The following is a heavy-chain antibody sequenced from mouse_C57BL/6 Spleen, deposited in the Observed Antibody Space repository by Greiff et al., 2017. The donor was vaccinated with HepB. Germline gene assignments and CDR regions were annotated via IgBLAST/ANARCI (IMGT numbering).Heavy chain of an antibody. CDR1: GYSITSGYY. V-gene: IGHV3-6*01. J-gene: IGHJ1*03. Sequence: DVQLQESGPGLVKPSQSLSLTCSVTGYSITSGYYWNWIRQFPGNNLEWMGYISYDGSNNYNPSLKNRISITRDTSKNQFFLKLNSVTTEDTATYYCAIITTVPYWYFDVWGTVTTVTVSS. CDR2: ISYDGSN. D-gene: IGHD1-1*01. CDR3: AIITTVPYWYFDV.